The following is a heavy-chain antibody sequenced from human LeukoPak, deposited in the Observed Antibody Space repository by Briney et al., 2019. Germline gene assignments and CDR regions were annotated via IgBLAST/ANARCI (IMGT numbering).Heavy chain of an antibody. CDR2: IHTSGST. D-gene: IGHD6-6*01. J-gene: IGHJ5*02. V-gene: IGHV4-4*07. Sequence: SSETLSLTCTVSGGSISSYYWNWIRQPAGKGLEWIGRIHTSGSTNYNPSLKSRVTMSVDTSKNQFSLKLTSVTAAGPAVYYWAREGFYDDSSSSKFDPWGQGTLVTVSS. CDR3: AREGFYDDSSSSKFDP. CDR1: GGSISSYY.